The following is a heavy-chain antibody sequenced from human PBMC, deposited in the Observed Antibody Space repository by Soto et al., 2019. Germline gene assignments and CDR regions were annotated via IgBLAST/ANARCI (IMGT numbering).Heavy chain of an antibody. CDR1: GFSLSNARMG. CDR3: ARVKLRFLEWSYSFDY. D-gene: IGHD3-3*01. CDR2: IFSNDAK. J-gene: IGHJ4*02. Sequence: QVTLKESGPVLVKPTETLTLTCTVSGFSLSNARMGVSWIRQPPGKALEWLAHIFSNDAKAYSKSLKSRITISKDTSKSQVVLTMTNMDPVDTATYYCARVKLRFLEWSYSFDYWGQGTLVTVSS. V-gene: IGHV2-26*01.